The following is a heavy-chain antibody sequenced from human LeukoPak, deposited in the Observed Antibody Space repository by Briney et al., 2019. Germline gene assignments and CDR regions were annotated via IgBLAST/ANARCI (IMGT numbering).Heavy chain of an antibody. CDR1: GFTFTTYY. D-gene: IGHD3-9*01. V-gene: IGHV3-7*01. CDR2: IRQDGNEQ. J-gene: IGHJ4*02. Sequence: GSLRLSCAASGFTFTTYYMGWVRQAPGKGLEWVANIRQDGNEQHYVDSVKGRFTISRDNAKNSVYRQMNFLSAEDTAVYYCATYLRDTAAGYYYFDHWGQGTLVTVSS. CDR3: ATYLRDTAAGYYYFDH.